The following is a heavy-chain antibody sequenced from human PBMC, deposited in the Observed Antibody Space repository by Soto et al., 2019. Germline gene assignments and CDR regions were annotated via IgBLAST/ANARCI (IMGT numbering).Heavy chain of an antibody. D-gene: IGHD6-13*01. Sequence: WGSLRLSCSASGFTCRRFTMNWFRQAPGKGLEWVSTISSNSAYIYYTDALRGRFTISRDNAKNSLHLQMNSLRAEDTAVYYCTRDASRDSSARGWFDPWGPGTLVTAPQ. V-gene: IGHV3-21*01. CDR3: TRDASRDSSARGWFDP. J-gene: IGHJ5*02. CDR1: GFTCRRFT. CDR2: ISSNSAYI.